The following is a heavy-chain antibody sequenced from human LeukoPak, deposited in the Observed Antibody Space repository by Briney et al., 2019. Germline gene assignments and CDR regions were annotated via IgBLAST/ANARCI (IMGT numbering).Heavy chain of an antibody. J-gene: IGHJ5*02. CDR3: ARAEVPAENWFDP. D-gene: IGHD2-2*01. V-gene: IGHV4-59*01. CDR2: IYYSGST. Sequence: GYIYYSGSTNYNPSLKSRVTISVDTSKNQFSLKLSSVTAADTAVYYCARAEVPAENWFDPWGQGTLVTVSS.